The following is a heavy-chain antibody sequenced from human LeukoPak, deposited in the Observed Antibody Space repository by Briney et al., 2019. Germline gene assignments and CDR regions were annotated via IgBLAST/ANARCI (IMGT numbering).Heavy chain of an antibody. CDR2: INLNTGGT. CDR1: GYTFTSYG. D-gene: IGHD3-16*01. Sequence: ASVKVSCKASGYTFTSYGISWVRQAPGQGLEWMGWINLNTGGTNYAQKFDGRFSMTRDTSINTAFMELSGLRFDDTAVYYCGSVRGILSYFDLWGRGTLVTVSS. J-gene: IGHJ2*01. CDR3: GSVRGILSYFDL. V-gene: IGHV1-2*02.